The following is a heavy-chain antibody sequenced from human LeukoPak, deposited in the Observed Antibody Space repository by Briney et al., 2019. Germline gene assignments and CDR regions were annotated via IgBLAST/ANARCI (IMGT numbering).Heavy chain of an antibody. J-gene: IGHJ5*02. Sequence: SETLSLTCAVSGGSLSSGGYSWSWIRQPPGKGLEWIGYIYHSGSTYYNPSLKSRVTISVARSKNQFSLKLSSVTAADTAVYYCARGSRSGSYYRWFDPWGQGTLVTVSS. CDR1: GGSLSSGGYS. D-gene: IGHD1-26*01. CDR2: IYHSGST. CDR3: ARGSRSGSYYRWFDP. V-gene: IGHV4-30-2*01.